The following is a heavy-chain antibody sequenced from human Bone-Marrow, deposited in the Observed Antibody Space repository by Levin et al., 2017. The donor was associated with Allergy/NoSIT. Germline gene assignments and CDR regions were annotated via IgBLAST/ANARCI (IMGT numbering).Heavy chain of an antibody. CDR2: INPNSGGT. CDR3: AVPGTARDRAIDY. V-gene: IGHV1-2*02. D-gene: IGHD5-24*01. Sequence: ASVKVSCKASGYTFTGYYMHWVRQAPGQGLEWMGWINPNSGGTNYAQKFQGRVTMTRDTSISTAYMELSRLRSDDTAVYYCAVPGTARDRAIDYWGQGTLVTVSS. CDR1: GYTFTGYY. J-gene: IGHJ4*02.